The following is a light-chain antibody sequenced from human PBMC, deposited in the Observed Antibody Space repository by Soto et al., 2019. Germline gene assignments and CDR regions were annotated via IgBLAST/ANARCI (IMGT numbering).Light chain of an antibody. J-gene: IGKJ1*01. V-gene: IGKV1-39*01. Sequence: DIHVTQSPSSLPASIGDRVTITCRASENIKNYLTWYQQKPGKAPKLLIYGASTLKTGVPSRFSGSGSGTDFTFTIGGLQPDDFATYYCAQIYTAQWTFGQGTRVDLK. CDR2: GAS. CDR1: ENIKNY. CDR3: AQIYTAQWT.